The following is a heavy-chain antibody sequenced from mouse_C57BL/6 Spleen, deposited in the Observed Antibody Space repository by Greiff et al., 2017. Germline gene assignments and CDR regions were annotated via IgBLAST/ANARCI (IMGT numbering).Heavy chain of an antibody. V-gene: IGHV1-85*01. J-gene: IGHJ4*01. CDR3: ARYGYGSSFYYAMDY. CDR1: GYTFTSSD. Sequence: VQLQQSGSELVKPGASVKLSCKASGYTFTSSDINWVKQRPGQGLEWIGWIYPRDGSTKYNEKFKGKATLTVDTSSSTAYMELHSLTSEDSAVYFCARYGYGSSFYYAMDYWGQGTSVTVSS. CDR2: IYPRDGST. D-gene: IGHD1-1*01.